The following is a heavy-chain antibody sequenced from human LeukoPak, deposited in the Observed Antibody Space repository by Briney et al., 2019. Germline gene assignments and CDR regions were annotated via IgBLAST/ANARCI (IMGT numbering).Heavy chain of an antibody. D-gene: IGHD6-6*01. J-gene: IGHJ4*02. V-gene: IGHV4-59*01. CDR3: ARVDPDSSSTLEVFDY. Sequence: SETLSPTCTVSGGSISSYYWSWIRQPPGKGLEWIGYFYYSGSTNYNPSLKSRVTISVDTSKNQFSLKLSSVTAADTAVYYCARVDPDSSSTLEVFDYWGQGTLVTVSS. CDR1: GGSISSYY. CDR2: FYYSGST.